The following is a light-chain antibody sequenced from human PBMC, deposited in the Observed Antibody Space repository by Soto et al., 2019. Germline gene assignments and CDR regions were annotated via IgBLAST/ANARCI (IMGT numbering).Light chain of an antibody. J-gene: IGKJ1*01. CDR1: HTISSSY. V-gene: IGKV3-20*01. CDR3: QQYVTSSPRT. Sequence: EIVFTQSPGTLSLSPGERATLSCRASHTISSSYLAWYQQKPGQAPRLLMYGISRRATGIPDRFSGSGSGTDFTLTITRLDPEDFAVYYCQQYVTSSPRTFGQGTKVDIK. CDR2: GIS.